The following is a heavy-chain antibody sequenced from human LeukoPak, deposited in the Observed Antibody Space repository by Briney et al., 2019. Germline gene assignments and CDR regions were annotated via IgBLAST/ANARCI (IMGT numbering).Heavy chain of an antibody. CDR1: GFTFSSYG. J-gene: IGHJ3*02. V-gene: IGHV3-23*01. Sequence: GGSLRLSCAASGFTFSSYGMSWVRQVPGKGLEWVSAISGSGINTYYADSVKGRFTISRDNSKNTLYLQMNSLRAEDTAVYYCAKGITVYGADAFDIWGQGTMVTVSS. D-gene: IGHD4-17*01. CDR3: AKGITVYGADAFDI. CDR2: ISGSGINT.